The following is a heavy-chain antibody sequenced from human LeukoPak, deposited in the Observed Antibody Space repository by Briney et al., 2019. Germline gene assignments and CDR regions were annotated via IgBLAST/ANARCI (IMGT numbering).Heavy chain of an antibody. Sequence: GRSLRLSCAASGFTFDDYAMHWVRQAPGKGLEWVSGISWNSGSIGYADSVKGRFTISRDNAKNSLYLQMNSLRAEDTAVYYCARGFGPYDSSGYNFDYWGQGTLVTVSS. CDR1: GFTFDDYA. CDR3: ARGFGPYDSSGYNFDY. J-gene: IGHJ4*02. CDR2: ISWNSGSI. D-gene: IGHD3-22*01. V-gene: IGHV3-9*01.